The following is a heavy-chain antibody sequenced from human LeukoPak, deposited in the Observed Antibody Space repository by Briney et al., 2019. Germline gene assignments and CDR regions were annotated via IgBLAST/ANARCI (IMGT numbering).Heavy chain of an antibody. Sequence: PGGSLRLSCAASGFTFSSYAMSWVRQAPGKGLEWVPAISGSGGSTYYADSVKGRFTISRDNSKNTLYLQMNSLRAEDTAVYYCAKDLGYSRTGRFDYWGQGTLVTVSS. D-gene: IGHD6-13*01. CDR1: GFTFSSYA. V-gene: IGHV3-23*01. CDR2: ISGSGGST. J-gene: IGHJ4*02. CDR3: AKDLGYSRTGRFDY.